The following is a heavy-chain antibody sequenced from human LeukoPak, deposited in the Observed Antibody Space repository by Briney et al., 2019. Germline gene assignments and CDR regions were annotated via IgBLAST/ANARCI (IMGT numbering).Heavy chain of an antibody. CDR1: EFIFSNYG. Sequence: PGGSLRLSCAASEFIFSNYGMHWVRQAPGKGLEWVAVISYDGSDKYYADSVKGRFTISRDNSKNTLYLRLNSLRPEDTAIYYCAKEGGGYAIDYWGQGTLVTVSS. CDR3: AKEGGGYAIDY. D-gene: IGHD3-22*01. J-gene: IGHJ4*02. CDR2: ISYDGSDK. V-gene: IGHV3-30*18.